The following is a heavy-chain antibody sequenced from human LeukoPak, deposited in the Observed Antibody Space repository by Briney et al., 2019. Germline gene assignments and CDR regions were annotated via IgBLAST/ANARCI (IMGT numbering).Heavy chain of an antibody. V-gene: IGHV3-15*05. CDR3: LIFPGR. J-gene: IGHJ4*02. Sequence: GGSLRLSCAASGFSVINAWMSWVRQDPGQGLEWVGRIKSRADGGTTGYAAPVEGRFSISRDDSENTLYLQMNSLQIDDTALYYCLIFPGRWGQGTLVTVSS. CDR1: GFSVINAW. D-gene: IGHD3-3*01. CDR2: IKSRADGGTT.